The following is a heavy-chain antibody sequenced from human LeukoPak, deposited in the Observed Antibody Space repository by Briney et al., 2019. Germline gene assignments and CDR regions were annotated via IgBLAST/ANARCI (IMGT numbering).Heavy chain of an antibody. CDR2: IYHSGST. J-gene: IGHJ4*02. Sequence: KPSETLSLTCAVSGYSISSGYYWGWIRQPPGKGLEWIGSIYHSGSTYYNPSLKSRVTISVDTSKNQFSLKLSSVTAADTAVYYCARHGYCSGGNCYFDYWGQGTLVTVSS. CDR1: GYSISSGYY. CDR3: ARHGYCSGGNCYFDY. V-gene: IGHV4-38-2*01. D-gene: IGHD2-15*01.